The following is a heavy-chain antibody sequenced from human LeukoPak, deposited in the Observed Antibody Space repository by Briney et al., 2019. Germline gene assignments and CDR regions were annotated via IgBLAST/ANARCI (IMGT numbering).Heavy chain of an antibody. Sequence: SETLSLTCAVYGGSFSGYYWSWIRQPPGKGLEWIGEINHSGSTNYNLSLKSRVTISVDTSKNQFSLKLSSVTAADTAVYYCAREKDCTNGVCPFDYWGQGTLVTVSS. V-gene: IGHV4-34*01. J-gene: IGHJ4*02. CDR2: INHSGST. CDR1: GGSFSGYY. CDR3: AREKDCTNGVCPFDY. D-gene: IGHD2-8*01.